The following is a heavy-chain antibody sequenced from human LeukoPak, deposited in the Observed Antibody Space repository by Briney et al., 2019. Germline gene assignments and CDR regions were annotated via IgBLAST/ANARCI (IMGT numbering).Heavy chain of an antibody. J-gene: IGHJ4*02. CDR2: MYGAGST. Sequence: GGSLRLSCAASGFTVSSNYMSWVRQAPGKGLEWVSVMYGAGSTFDADSVKGRFTTSRDNSKNTLYLQMNSLRVEDTAVYYCARHRDYYDSSGYGNWGQGTLVTVS. D-gene: IGHD3-22*01. CDR3: ARHRDYYDSSGYGN. CDR1: GFTVSSNY. V-gene: IGHV3-66*04.